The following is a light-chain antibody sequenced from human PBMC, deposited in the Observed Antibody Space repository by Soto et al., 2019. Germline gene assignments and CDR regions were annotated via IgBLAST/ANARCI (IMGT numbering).Light chain of an antibody. J-gene: IGLJ1*01. V-gene: IGLV2-14*01. CDR1: SSDIGGYDY. CDR3: QSYDSTLSARYV. Sequence: QSALTQPASVSGSPGQSITITCTGTSSDIGGYDYVSWYQHHPGKAPKVIIYGVTNRPSGVSHRFSGSKSANTASLTISGLQAEDEADYYCQSYDSTLSARYVFGTGTKLTVL. CDR2: GVT.